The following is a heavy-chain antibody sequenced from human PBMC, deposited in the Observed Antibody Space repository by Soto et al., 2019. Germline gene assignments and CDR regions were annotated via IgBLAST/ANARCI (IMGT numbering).Heavy chain of an antibody. D-gene: IGHD6-25*01. CDR3: ARRKERSGPHYFDY. Sequence: ASVKVSCKASRYTFTTYDISWVRQATGQGLEWMGWMNPYSGNTGYAQKFQGRVTVTRNTSISTVYMELSGLRPDDTAVYYCARRKERSGPHYFDYWGQGSQVTVSS. V-gene: IGHV1-8*01. J-gene: IGHJ4*02. CDR2: MNPYSGNT. CDR1: RYTFTTYD.